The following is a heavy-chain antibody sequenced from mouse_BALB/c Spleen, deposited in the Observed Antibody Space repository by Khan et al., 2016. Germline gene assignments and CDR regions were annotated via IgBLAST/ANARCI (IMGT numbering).Heavy chain of an antibody. V-gene: IGHV3-6*02. J-gene: IGHJ1*01. CDR2: ISYDGSN. D-gene: IGHD1-1*01. CDR1: GYSITSGYY. Sequence: EVQLQESGPGLVKPSQSLSLTCSVTGYSITSGYYWNWIRQFPGNKLEWMGYISYDGSNNYNPSLKNRISITRDTSKNQFFLKLNSGTTEDTATYYCARDPFYYYGSSYWYFDVWGAGTTVTVSS. CDR3: ARDPFYYYGSSYWYFDV.